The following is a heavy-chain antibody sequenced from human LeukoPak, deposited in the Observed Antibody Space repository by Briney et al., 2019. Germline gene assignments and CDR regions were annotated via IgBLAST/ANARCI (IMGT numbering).Heavy chain of an antibody. Sequence: SGGSLRLSCAASGFSVSNDYMSWVRQAPGKGLEWVSALYSGGTTYYADSVKGRFTISSDNSKNTLFLQMNSLRADDTAVYYCARATLDTTNFAYWGQGTLVTVSS. D-gene: IGHD3/OR15-3a*01. V-gene: IGHV3-53*01. CDR3: ARATLDTTNFAY. CDR2: LYSGGTT. J-gene: IGHJ4*01. CDR1: GFSVSNDY.